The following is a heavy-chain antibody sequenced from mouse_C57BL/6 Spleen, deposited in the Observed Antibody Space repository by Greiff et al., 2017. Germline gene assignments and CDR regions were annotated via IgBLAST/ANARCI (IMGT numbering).Heavy chain of an antibody. CDR1: GYSFTGYY. V-gene: IGHV1-42*01. CDR3: ARGWGYDVFYYAMDY. CDR2: INPSTGGT. Sequence: EVQLQQSGPELVKPGASVKISCKASGYSFTGYYMNWVKQSPEKSLEWIGEINPSTGGTTYNQKFKAKATLTVDKSSSTAYMQLKSLTSEDSAVYYCARGWGYDVFYYAMDYWGQGTSVTVSS. J-gene: IGHJ4*01. D-gene: IGHD2-2*01.